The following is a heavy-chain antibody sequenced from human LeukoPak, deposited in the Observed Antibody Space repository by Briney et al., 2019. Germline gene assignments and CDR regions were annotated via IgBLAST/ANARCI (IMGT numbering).Heavy chain of an antibody. CDR3: ARGPPPDFDY. CDR2: IYTSGST. V-gene: IGHV4-61*02. J-gene: IGHJ4*02. Sequence: SETLSLTCTVSGGSISSGSYYWSWIRQPAGKGLEWIGRIYTSGSTNYNPSLKSRVTLSVDTSKNQFSLKLSSVTAADTAVYYCARGPPPDFDYWGRGTLVTVSS. CDR1: GGSISSGSYY.